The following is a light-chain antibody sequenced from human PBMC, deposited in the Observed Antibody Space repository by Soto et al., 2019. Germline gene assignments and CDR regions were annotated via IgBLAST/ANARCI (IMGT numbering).Light chain of an antibody. V-gene: IGKV3-15*01. CDR1: QTIASN. J-gene: IGKJ2*01. CDR3: QQYHNWPPQYT. CDR2: GAS. Sequence: EIVMTHSPASLSVSPGDGATLSCRASQTIASNLAWYQQKPGQGPRLLIHGASTRAAGVPARFSGSGSGTDFALTISGLQSEDFAVYYCQQYHNWPPQYTFGQGTKLQIK.